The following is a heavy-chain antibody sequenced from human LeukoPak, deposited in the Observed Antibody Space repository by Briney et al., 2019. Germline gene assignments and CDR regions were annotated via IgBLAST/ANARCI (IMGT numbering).Heavy chain of an antibody. Sequence: GGSLRLSCAASGFTLSSNYMSWVRQAPGKGLEWVSVIYSGGRTYYAASVKGRFTISRDNSKNTLYLQMNSLRAEDTAVYYCARVIAAAAHLWGQGTLVTVSS. D-gene: IGHD6-13*01. CDR1: GFTLSSNY. V-gene: IGHV3-66*01. CDR2: IYSGGRT. CDR3: ARVIAAAAHL. J-gene: IGHJ5*02.